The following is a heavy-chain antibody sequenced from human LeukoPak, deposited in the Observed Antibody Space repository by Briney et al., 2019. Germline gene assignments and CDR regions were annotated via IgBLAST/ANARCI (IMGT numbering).Heavy chain of an antibody. V-gene: IGHV5-51*01. J-gene: IGHJ6*04. Sequence: PGESLKISCKGSGYSFTNYWIGWVRQMPGKGLEWMGIIHPGDSDTRYSPSFQGQVTFSADRSISTAYLQWSSLKASDTAMYYCARQGRGYSDYHLDYYYGMDVWGKGTTVTVSS. CDR3: ARQGRGYSDYHLDYYYGMDV. CDR2: IHPGDSDT. CDR1: GYSFTNYW. D-gene: IGHD5-12*01.